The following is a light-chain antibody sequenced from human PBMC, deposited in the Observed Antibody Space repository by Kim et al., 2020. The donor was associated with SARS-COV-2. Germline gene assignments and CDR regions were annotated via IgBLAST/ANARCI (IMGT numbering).Light chain of an antibody. V-gene: IGKV3-20*01. Sequence: EIVLTQSPGTLSLSPGERATLSCRASQSVSSSHLAWYQQKPGQAPRLLISGATNRAPGTPDRFSGSGSGTDFTLAISRLEAEDLAVYYCLHYGSEQRTFGQGTKVDIK. J-gene: IGKJ1*01. CDR3: LHYGSEQRT. CDR1: QSVSSSH. CDR2: GAT.